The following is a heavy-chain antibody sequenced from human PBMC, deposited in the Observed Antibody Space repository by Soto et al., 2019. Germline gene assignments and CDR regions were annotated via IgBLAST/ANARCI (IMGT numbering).Heavy chain of an antibody. CDR2: ISSSSSYI. V-gene: IGHV3-21*01. CDR1: GFTFSSYS. J-gene: IGHJ6*02. Sequence: EVQLVESGGGLVKPGGSLRLSCAASGFTFSSYSMNWVRQAPGKGLEWVSSISSSSSYIYYADSVKGRFTISRDNAKNSLYLQMNSLRAEDTAVYYCARDWYSSSSYWNDVWGVYYYGMDVWGQGTTVTVSS. D-gene: IGHD6-6*01. CDR3: ARDWYSSSSYWNDVWGVYYYGMDV.